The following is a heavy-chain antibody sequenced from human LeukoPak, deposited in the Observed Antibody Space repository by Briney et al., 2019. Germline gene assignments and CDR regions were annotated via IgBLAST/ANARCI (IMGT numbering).Heavy chain of an antibody. D-gene: IGHD1-20*01. V-gene: IGHV4-4*02. Sequence: PSGTLSLTCAVSGGSISSSNWWSWVRQPPGKGLEWIGEIYHSGSTNYNPSLKSRVTISVDKSKNQFSLKLSSVTAADTAVYYCARDGWEYNWNPGAYYYYMDVWGKGTTVTVSS. J-gene: IGHJ6*03. CDR3: ARDGWEYNWNPGAYYYYMDV. CDR2: IYHSGST. CDR1: GGSISSSNW.